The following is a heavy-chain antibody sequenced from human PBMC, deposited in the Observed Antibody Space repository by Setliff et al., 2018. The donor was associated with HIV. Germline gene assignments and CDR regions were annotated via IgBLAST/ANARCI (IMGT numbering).Heavy chain of an antibody. CDR1: GGSISSYY. V-gene: IGHV4-4*08. CDR3: SRQGYLGSGNPIPFDY. J-gene: IGHJ4*02. Sequence: SETLSLTCTVSGGSISSYYWSWIRQPPGKGLEWIGYIYTSGSTNYNPSLKSRLILSIDTSAGRFSLKLKSVAATDTAVYYCSRQGYLGSGNPIPFDYWGPGTLVTVSS. CDR2: IYTSGST. D-gene: IGHD3-10*01.